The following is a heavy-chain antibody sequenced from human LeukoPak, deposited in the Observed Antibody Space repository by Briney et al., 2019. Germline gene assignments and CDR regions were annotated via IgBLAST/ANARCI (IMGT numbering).Heavy chain of an antibody. CDR1: GYTFTSYD. CDR2: IDTKTGNP. Sequence: ASVKVSCKASGYTFTSYDINWVRQASGQGLEWMGWIDTKTGNPTYAQGFTGRFVFSLDTSVSTAYLQISSLKAEDTAVYYCAIHPSDSSGYFSYWGQGALVTVSS. V-gene: IGHV7-4-1*02. J-gene: IGHJ4*02. CDR3: AIHPSDSSGYFSY. D-gene: IGHD3-22*01.